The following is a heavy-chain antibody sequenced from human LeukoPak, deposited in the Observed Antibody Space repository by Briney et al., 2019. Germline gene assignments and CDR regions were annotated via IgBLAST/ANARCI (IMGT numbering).Heavy chain of an antibody. Sequence: ASVKVSCKASGYTFTSYGISWVRQAPGQGLEWMGWISAYNGNTNYAQKLQGRVTMTTDTSTSTAYMELRSLRSEDTAVYYCARDMSSVLRFLEWSPRHSLDYWGQGTLVTVSP. CDR2: ISAYNGNT. D-gene: IGHD3-3*01. V-gene: IGHV1-18*01. J-gene: IGHJ4*02. CDR3: ARDMSSVLRFLEWSPRHSLDY. CDR1: GYTFTSYG.